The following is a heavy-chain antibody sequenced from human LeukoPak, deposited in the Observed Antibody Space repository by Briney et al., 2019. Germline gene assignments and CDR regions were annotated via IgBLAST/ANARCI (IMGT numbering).Heavy chain of an antibody. CDR1: GGSISSGTYY. CDR2: IYYNGNT. CDR3: ARSGDSGYPQEFDY. D-gene: IGHD3-22*01. Sequence: SETLSLTCSVSGGSISSGTYYWSWIRQHPGKGLEWIGHIYYNGNTYYNPSLKSRVTISGDTSKNQFSLKLNSVTAADTAVYYCARSGDSGYPQEFDYWGQGTLVTVSS. V-gene: IGHV4-31*03. J-gene: IGHJ4*02.